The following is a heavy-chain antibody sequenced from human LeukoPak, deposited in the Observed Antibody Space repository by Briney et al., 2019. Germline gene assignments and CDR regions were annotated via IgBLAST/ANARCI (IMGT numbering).Heavy chain of an antibody. CDR2: IYYSGST. CDR3: ARDYYDSSFAFDI. CDR1: GGSIRSYY. V-gene: IGHV4-59*06. Sequence: SETLSLTCTVSGGSIRSYYWSWIRQTPGKGLEWIGYIYYSGSTYYNPSLKSRVTISVDTSKNQFSLKLSSVTAADTAVYYCARDYYDSSFAFDIWGQGTMVTVSS. J-gene: IGHJ3*02. D-gene: IGHD3-22*01.